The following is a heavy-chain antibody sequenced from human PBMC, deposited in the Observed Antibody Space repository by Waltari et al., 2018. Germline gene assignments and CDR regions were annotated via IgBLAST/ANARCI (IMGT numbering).Heavy chain of an antibody. Sequence: EVQLVESGGGPAQPGGSLRLSCVASEFIFSDHYMDWVRQAPGKGLEWVGRIRDKINSYTTEYAASGKGRVTSSRDDSKSSLYLQMNNLETEDTATYYCARGFCSGGTCYSGRGWGQGTLVTVSS. CDR3: ARGFCSGGTCYSGRG. J-gene: IGHJ4*02. CDR1: EFIFSDHY. V-gene: IGHV3-72*01. CDR2: IRDKINSYTT. D-gene: IGHD2-15*01.